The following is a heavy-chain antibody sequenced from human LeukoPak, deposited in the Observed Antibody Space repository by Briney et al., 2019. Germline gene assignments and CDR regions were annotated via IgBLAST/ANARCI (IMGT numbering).Heavy chain of an antibody. V-gene: IGHV4-38-2*01. D-gene: IGHD6-19*01. CDR1: GYSISSGYY. Sequence: SDTLSLTCAVSGYSISSGYYWGWIRQPPGEGLEWIGAISNSGDTYYKPSLKSRLIISLDTFKNRFSLSLISVTAADTAVYYCARAPGSGWSDWGRGTLVTVSS. CDR3: ARAPGSGWSD. CDR2: ISNSGDT. J-gene: IGHJ4*02.